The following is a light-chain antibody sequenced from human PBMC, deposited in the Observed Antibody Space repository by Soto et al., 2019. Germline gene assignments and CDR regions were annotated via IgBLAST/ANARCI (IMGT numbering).Light chain of an antibody. J-gene: IGKJ1*01. V-gene: IGKV3-15*01. CDR1: QSVSSS. CDR2: GAS. CDR3: QQYNDWPRT. Sequence: ILMTHSPATLSVSPWERSALSCRASQSVSSSLAWYQQKPGQAPRLLIYGASTRATGVPARFSGGGSGTEFTLTISSLQSEDFAVYYCQQYNDWPRTFGQGTKVDIK.